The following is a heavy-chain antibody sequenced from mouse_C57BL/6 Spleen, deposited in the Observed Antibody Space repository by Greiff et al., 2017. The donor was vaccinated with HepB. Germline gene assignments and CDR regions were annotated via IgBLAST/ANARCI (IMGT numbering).Heavy chain of an antibody. CDR1: GYTFTSYW. CDR2: IHPNSGST. J-gene: IGHJ2*01. CDR3: ARDLDDYGFDY. V-gene: IGHV1-64*01. Sequence: VQLQQSGAELVKPGASVKLSCKASGYTFTSYWMHWVKQRPGQGLEWIGMIHPNSGSTNYNEKFKSKATLTVDKSSSTAYMQLSSLTSEDSAVYYCARDLDDYGFDYWGQGTTLTVSS. D-gene: IGHD2-4*01.